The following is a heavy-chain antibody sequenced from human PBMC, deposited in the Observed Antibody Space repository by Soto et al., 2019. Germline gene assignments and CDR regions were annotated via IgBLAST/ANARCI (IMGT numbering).Heavy chain of an antibody. CDR1: GFTFSFYC. CDR3: ARDRLRGYDSSGFYS. Sequence: APVEVSCKASGFTFSFYCINLVRQGPGQGLEWMGWINPSDGNRNFAQKFEDRVTMTTATSTNTVFLELRSLKSDDTAIYYCARDRLRGYDSSGFYSWGQGTMVTVS. J-gene: IGHJ4*02. D-gene: IGHD3-22*01. V-gene: IGHV1-18*01. CDR2: INPSDGNR.